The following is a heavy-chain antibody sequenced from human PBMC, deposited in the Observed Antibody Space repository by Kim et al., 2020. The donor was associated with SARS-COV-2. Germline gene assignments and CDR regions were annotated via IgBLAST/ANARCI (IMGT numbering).Heavy chain of an antibody. CDR1: GFTFGDYA. J-gene: IGHJ5*02. CDR2: IRSKAYGGTT. Sequence: GRSLRLSCTASGFTFGDYAMSWFRQAPGKGLEWVGFIRSKAYGGTTEYAASVKGRFTISRDDSKSIAYLQMNSLKTEDTAVYYCTGYYGSGSYSLDPWGQGTLVTVSS. D-gene: IGHD3-10*01. V-gene: IGHV3-49*03. CDR3: TGYYGSGSYSLDP.